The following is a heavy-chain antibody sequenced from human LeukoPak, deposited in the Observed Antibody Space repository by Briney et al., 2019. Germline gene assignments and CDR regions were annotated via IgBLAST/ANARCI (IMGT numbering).Heavy chain of an antibody. V-gene: IGHV1-24*01. D-gene: IGHD6-19*01. CDR2: FDPEDGET. CDR3: ATVAVAGNIGAFDI. Sequence: ASVKVSCKVSGYTLTELSMHWVRQAPGKGLEWMGGFDPEDGETIYAQKFQGRVTMTEDTSTDTAYMELSSLRSEDTAVYYCATVAVAGNIGAFDIWGQGTMVAVSS. J-gene: IGHJ3*02. CDR1: GYTLTELS.